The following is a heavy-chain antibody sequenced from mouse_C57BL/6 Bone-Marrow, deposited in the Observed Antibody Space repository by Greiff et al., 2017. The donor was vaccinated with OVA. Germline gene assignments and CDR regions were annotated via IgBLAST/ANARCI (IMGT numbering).Heavy chain of an antibody. J-gene: IGHJ3*01. CDR1: GYAFSSYW. CDR3: ARGDYYGSSYRFAY. CDR2: IYPGDGDT. Sequence: QVHVKQSGAELVKPGASVKISCKASGYAFSSYWMNWVKQRPGQGLEWIGQIYPGDGDTNYNGQFKGKATLPADKSSSTAYMQLSSLTSEDSAVDFCARGDYYGSSYRFAYWGQGTLVTVSA. V-gene: IGHV1-80*01. D-gene: IGHD1-1*01.